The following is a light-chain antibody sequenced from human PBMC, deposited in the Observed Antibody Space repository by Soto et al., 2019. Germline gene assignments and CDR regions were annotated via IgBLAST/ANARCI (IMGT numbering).Light chain of an antibody. Sequence: QSVLTQPPSASGSPGQSVTISCTGTSSDVGGYDYVSWYQQHPGKAPKLMIYEVTKRPSGVPDRFSGSKSGNTASLTVSGLQAEDEADYFCKSYAGSNTYVFGRGTKVTVL. CDR3: KSYAGSNTYV. CDR2: EVT. J-gene: IGLJ1*01. V-gene: IGLV2-8*01. CDR1: SSDVGGYDY.